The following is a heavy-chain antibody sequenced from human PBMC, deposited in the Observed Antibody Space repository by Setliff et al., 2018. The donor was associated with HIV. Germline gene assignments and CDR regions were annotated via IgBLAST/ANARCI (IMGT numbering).Heavy chain of an antibody. CDR3: AREIWGQVAHVPYGMDV. V-gene: IGHV4-4*07. J-gene: IGHJ6*02. CDR2: FYTSGST. CDR1: GGSISSYY. Sequence: SETLSLTGTVAGGSISSYYWSWIRQPAGKGLEWIGRFYTSGSTNYNPSLKSRVTMSVDTSKNQFSLKVRYVTAADTAIYYCAREIWGQVAHVPYGMDVWGQGTTGTV. D-gene: IGHD5-12*01.